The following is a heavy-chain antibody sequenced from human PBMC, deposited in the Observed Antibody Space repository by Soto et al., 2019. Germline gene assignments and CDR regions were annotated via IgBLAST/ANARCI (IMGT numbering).Heavy chain of an antibody. CDR2: VTSSASST. Sequence: GQLLESGGGMVQPGGSLRLSCAASGFTFSSFAMNWVRLPPGRGLEWVAAVTSSASSTHYADSVKGRFTISRDNSKNTLYLQMISLRADDTAVYYCAKGGAVLLDPFDVWGQGTMVTVSS. J-gene: IGHJ3*01. CDR1: GFTFSSFA. V-gene: IGHV3-23*01. CDR3: AKGGAVLLDPFDV. D-gene: IGHD1-26*01.